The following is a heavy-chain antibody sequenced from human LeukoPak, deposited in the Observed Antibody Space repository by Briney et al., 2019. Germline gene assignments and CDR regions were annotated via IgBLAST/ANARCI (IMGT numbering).Heavy chain of an antibody. CDR3: AKGRGYSYGYLADY. J-gene: IGHJ4*02. CDR1: GLTFSSYA. CDR2: ISYDGSNK. D-gene: IGHD5-18*01. Sequence: ESGGSLRLSCAASGLTFSSYAMHWVRQAPGKGLEWVAVISYDGSNKYYADSVKGRFTISRDNSKNTLYLQMNSLRAEDTALYYCAKGRGYSYGYLADYWGQGTLVTVSS. V-gene: IGHV3-30-3*01.